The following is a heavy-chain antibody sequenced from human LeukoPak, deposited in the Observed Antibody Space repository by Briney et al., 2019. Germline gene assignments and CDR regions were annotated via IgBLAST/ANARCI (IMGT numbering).Heavy chain of an antibody. J-gene: IGHJ4*02. V-gene: IGHV3-23*01. CDR2: ISGRGGRT. Sequence: PGGSLRLSCAASGFTFTNHDMSWVRQAPGKGLDWVSGISGRGGRTYYVDSVKGRFTISRDNSKNTLYLQMNSLRAEDTAVYYCAKGEHQPTLSFDYWGQGTLVTVSS. D-gene: IGHD1-26*01. CDR3: AKGEHQPTLSFDY. CDR1: GFTFTNHD.